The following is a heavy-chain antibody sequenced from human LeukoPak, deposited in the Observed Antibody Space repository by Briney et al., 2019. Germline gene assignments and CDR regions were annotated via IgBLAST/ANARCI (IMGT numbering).Heavy chain of an antibody. V-gene: IGHV3-21*01. D-gene: IGHD6-13*01. J-gene: IGHJ6*02. CDR2: ISSSSSYI. CDR1: GFTFSSYS. CDR3: ARVEAAAGLSGAYYYGMDV. Sequence: GGSLRLSCAASGFTFSSYSMSWVRQAPGKGLEWVSSISSSSSYIYYADSVKGRFTISRDNAKNSLYLQMNSLRAEDTAVYYCARVEAAAGLSGAYYYGMDVWGHGTTVTVSS.